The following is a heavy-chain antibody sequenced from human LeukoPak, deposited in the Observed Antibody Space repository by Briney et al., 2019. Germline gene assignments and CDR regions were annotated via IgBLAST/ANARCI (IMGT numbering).Heavy chain of an antibody. V-gene: IGHV1-2*02. CDR3: SKSPRDRSGL. D-gene: IGHD3-22*01. Sequence: ASVKVSCKSSGYSFTGYFIHWVRQAPGQGLEWMGWINPNSGDTYYAQSFRGRVTMTRDASIATAYMQLSGLTSDDTAVYYCSKSPRDRSGLWGRGTLVTVSS. CDR2: INPNSGDT. J-gene: IGHJ1*01. CDR1: GYSFTGYF.